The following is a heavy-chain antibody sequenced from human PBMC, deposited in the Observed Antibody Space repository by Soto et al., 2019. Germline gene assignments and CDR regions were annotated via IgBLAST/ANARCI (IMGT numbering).Heavy chain of an antibody. D-gene: IGHD4-17*01. J-gene: IGHJ4*02. CDR1: GFTFSSYA. Sequence: GGSLRLSCAASGFTFSSYAMHWVRQAPGKGLEWVAVISYDGSNKYYADSVKGRFTISRDNSKNTLYLQMNSLRAEDTAVYYCAIPPAALTTVKDYWGQGTLVTVSS. V-gene: IGHV3-30-3*01. CDR3: AIPPAALTTVKDY. CDR2: ISYDGSNK.